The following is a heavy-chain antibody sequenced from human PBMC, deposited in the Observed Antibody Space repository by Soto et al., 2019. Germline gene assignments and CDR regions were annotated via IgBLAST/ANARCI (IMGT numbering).Heavy chain of an antibody. D-gene: IGHD3-16*02. CDR1: GYTFTSYG. V-gene: IGHV1-18*01. J-gene: IGHJ5*02. CDR3: ARDVGGSYDYVWGSYRHLNWFDP. CDR2: TGAHNGNT. Sequence: QVQLVQSGAEVKKPGASVKVSCKASGYTFTSYGISGVRQAPGQGLEWMGWTGAHNGNTNYAQRLQGRVTMTTDTSTSTAYMELRSLRSDDTAVYYCARDVGGSYDYVWGSYRHLNWFDPWGQGTLVTVSS.